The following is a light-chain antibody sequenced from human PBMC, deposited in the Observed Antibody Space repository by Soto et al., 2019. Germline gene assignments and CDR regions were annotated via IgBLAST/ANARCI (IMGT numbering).Light chain of an antibody. J-gene: IGLJ2*01. CDR3: ETWDSNTLV. Sequence: QPVLTQSSSASASLGSSVKLTCTLSSGHSSYIIAWHQQQPGKAPRYLMKLEGSGSYNKGSGVPDRFSGSSSGADRYLTISNLQFEDEAAYYCETWDSNTLVFGGGTKLTVL. V-gene: IGLV4-60*02. CDR1: SGHSSYI. CDR2: LEGSGSY.